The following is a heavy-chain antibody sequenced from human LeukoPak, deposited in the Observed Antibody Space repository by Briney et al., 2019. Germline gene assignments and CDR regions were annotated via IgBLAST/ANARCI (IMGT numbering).Heavy chain of an antibody. CDR2: INTNTGNP. J-gene: IGHJ4*02. CDR1: GFTFTTYT. D-gene: IGHD2-2*01. V-gene: IGHV7-4-1*02. Sequence: GASVKVSCKTSGFTFTTYTMHWVRQAPGQRLEWMGWINTNTGNPTYAQGFTGRFVFSLDTSVSTAYLQISSLKAEDTAVYYCARRLGYCSSTSCPLGVDYWGQGTLVTVSS. CDR3: ARRLGYCSSTSCPLGVDY.